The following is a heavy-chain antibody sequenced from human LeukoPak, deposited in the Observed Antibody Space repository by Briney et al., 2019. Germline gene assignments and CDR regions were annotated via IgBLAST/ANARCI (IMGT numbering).Heavy chain of an antibody. J-gene: IGHJ5*02. V-gene: IGHV1-18*04. CDR3: ARDHRGIAADWFDP. Sequence: ASVKVSCKASGYTFTSYGISWVRQAPGQGLEWMGWISAYNGNTNYAQKLQGRVTMTTDTSTSTAYMELRSLRSEDTAVYYCARDHRGIAADWFDPWGQGTLVTVSS. CDR2: ISAYNGNT. CDR1: GYTFTSYG. D-gene: IGHD6-13*01.